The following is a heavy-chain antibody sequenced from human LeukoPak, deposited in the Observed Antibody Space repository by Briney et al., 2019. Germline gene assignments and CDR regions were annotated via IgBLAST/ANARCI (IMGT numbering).Heavy chain of an antibody. V-gene: IGHV3-7*04. Sequence: GGSLRLSCAASGFTFSGDWMSWVRQAPGKGLEWVANINQDGSQKYYVDSVKGRFTISRDNAKNSLFLQMNSLRAEETAVYYCARGEYYYDGGYWGQGTLVTVSS. CDR1: GFTFSGDW. J-gene: IGHJ4*02. D-gene: IGHD3-22*01. CDR2: INQDGSQK. CDR3: ARGEYYYDGGY.